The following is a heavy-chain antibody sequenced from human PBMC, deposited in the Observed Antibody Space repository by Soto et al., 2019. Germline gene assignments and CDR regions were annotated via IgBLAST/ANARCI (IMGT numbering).Heavy chain of an antibody. Sequence: QVQLVQSGAEVKKPWASVKVSCKASGDTFTSYDINWVRQAPGQALEWRGWMNPNSGNTGYAQKFQGRVTMTRNISISKADMELRSLRSGDMAVYYCGRGVGLSPSSSGLRGYRGQGTLVTVSS. J-gene: IGHJ4*02. CDR2: MNPNSGNT. V-gene: IGHV1-8*02. D-gene: IGHD6-6*01. CDR3: GRGVGLSPSSSGLRGY. CDR1: GDTFTSYD.